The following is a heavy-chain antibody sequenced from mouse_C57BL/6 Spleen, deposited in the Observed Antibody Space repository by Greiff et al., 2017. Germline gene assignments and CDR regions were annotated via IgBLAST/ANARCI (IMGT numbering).Heavy chain of an antibody. CDR3: ARTSFLLESGYYYAMDY. V-gene: IGHV2-9-1*01. J-gene: IGHJ4*01. CDR1: GFSLTSYA. Sequence: QVQLQQSGPGLVAPSQSLSITCTVSGFSLTSYAISWVRQPPGKGLEWLGVIWTGGGTNYNSALKSRLSISKDNSKSQVFSKMNRLQTDDTSRYYCARTSFLLESGYYYAMDYWGQGTSVTVSS. D-gene: IGHD1-3*01. CDR2: IWTGGGT.